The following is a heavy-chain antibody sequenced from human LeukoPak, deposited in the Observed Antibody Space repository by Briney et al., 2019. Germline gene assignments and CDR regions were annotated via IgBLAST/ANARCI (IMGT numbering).Heavy chain of an antibody. J-gene: IGHJ5*02. Sequence: GASVKVSCKASGYTFTSYDINWVRQAPGQGLEWMGWMTPNSGNTGSAQKFQGRVTMTGNTSISTAYMELTSLRSEDTAVYYCARGTITMLRGLIIRFNWFDPWGQGTLVTVSS. D-gene: IGHD3-10*01. V-gene: IGHV1-8*01. CDR1: GYTFTSYD. CDR3: ARGTITMLRGLIIRFNWFDP. CDR2: MTPNSGNT.